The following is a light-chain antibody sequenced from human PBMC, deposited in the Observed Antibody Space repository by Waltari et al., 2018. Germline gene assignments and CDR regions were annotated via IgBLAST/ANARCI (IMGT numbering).Light chain of an antibody. Sequence: QSALTQPASVSGSPGQSITITCTGTRDDIGDYNYVSWYQPLPGKAPKLIIYEVTNRPSGVSDRFSGSKSGNTASLTISGLLPDDEAQYHCSSYTLSSSLVLFGGGTKVTVL. CDR2: EVT. CDR3: SSYTLSSSLVL. V-gene: IGLV2-14*01. J-gene: IGLJ2*01. CDR1: RDDIGDYNY.